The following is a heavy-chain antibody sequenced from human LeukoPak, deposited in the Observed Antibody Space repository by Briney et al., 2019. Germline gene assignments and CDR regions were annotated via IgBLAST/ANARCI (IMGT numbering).Heavy chain of an antibody. J-gene: IGHJ6*02. CDR2: ISSSGSTI. V-gene: IGHV3-11*01. D-gene: IGHD6-19*01. CDR1: GFTFSDYY. CDR3: ARDYMGIAVAGHYYYYGMDV. Sequence: GGSLRLSCAASGFTFSDYYMSWIRQAPGKGLEWVSYISSSGSTIYYADSVKGRFTISRDNAKNSLYLQMNSLRAEDTAVYYCARDYMGIAVAGHYYYYGMDVWGQGTTVTVS.